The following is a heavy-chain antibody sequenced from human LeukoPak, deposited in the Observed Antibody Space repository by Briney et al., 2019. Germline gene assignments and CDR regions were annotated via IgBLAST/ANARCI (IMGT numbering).Heavy chain of an antibody. J-gene: IGHJ4*02. CDR2: IYTGGTT. CDR3: ARENSRCCI. Sequence: GGSLRLSCAASGFPVSSNTYMNWVRQAPGKGLEWVSGIYTGGTTYYTDSVKGRFTISRDNPNSTLYLQMHSLRAEDTAFYYCARENSRCCIWGQGTLVTVSS. CDR1: GFPVSSNTY. D-gene: IGHD2-8*02. V-gene: IGHV3-66*01.